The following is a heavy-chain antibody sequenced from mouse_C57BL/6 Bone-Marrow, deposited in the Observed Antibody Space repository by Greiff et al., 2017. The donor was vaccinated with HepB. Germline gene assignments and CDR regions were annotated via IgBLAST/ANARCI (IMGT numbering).Heavy chain of an antibody. CDR2: INPSSGYT. CDR3: ARDYSNYVSYAMDY. CDR1: GYTFTSYT. D-gene: IGHD2-5*01. V-gene: IGHV1-4*01. Sequence: VKLMESGAELARPGASVKMSCKASGYTFTSYTMHWVKQRPGQGLEWIGYINPSSGYTKYNQKFKDKATLTADKSSSTAYMQLSSLTSEDSAVYYCARDYSNYVSYAMDYWGQGTSVTVSS. J-gene: IGHJ4*01.